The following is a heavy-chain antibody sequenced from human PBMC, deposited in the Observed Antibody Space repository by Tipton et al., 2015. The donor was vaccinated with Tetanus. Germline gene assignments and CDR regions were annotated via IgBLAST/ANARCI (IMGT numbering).Heavy chain of an antibody. D-gene: IGHD6-25*01. CDR2: IIPASGAT. CDR3: VRDQAAAGGSDY. CDR1: GGPFYKHG. V-gene: IGHV1-69*01. Sequence: QSGAEVKKPGSSVKVSCKSSGGPFYKHGIDWVRQAPGQGLEWMGGIIPASGATNYAHKFQGRVTMTADASTTTVHMELSNLRSDDTAVYYCVRDQAAAGGSDYWGQGTLVTV. J-gene: IGHJ4*02.